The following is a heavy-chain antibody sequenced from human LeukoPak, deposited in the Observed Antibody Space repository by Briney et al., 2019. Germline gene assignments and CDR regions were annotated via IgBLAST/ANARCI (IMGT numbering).Heavy chain of an antibody. J-gene: IGHJ4*02. V-gene: IGHV4-4*02. CDR1: GGSVINTNW. CDR3: AREGGFYRPLDY. CDR2: VHLDGGT. Sequence: SGTLSLTCGVSGGSVINTNWWTWVRQPPGKGLEWIGEVHLDGGTNYNPSLESRLTMSVDVSENQVSLKLTSVTAADTAVYYCAREGGFYRPLDYSGQGTLVTVSS. D-gene: IGHD3-3*01.